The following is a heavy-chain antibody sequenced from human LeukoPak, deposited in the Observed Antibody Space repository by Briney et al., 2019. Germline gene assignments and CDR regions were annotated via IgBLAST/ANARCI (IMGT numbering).Heavy chain of an antibody. CDR1: GFTFSDYY. CDR3: ARETVTTNYYYYYMDV. D-gene: IGHD4-17*01. Sequence: PGGSLRLSYAASGFTFSDYYMSWIRQAPGKGLEWVSYISSTDSTIYYADSVKGRFTISRDNAKNSLYLQMNSLRVEDTAVYYCARETVTTNYYYYYMDVWGKGTTVTVSS. J-gene: IGHJ6*03. V-gene: IGHV3-11*04. CDR2: ISSTDSTI.